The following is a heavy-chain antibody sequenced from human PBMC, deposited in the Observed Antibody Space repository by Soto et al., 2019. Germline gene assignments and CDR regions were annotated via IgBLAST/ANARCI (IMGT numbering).Heavy chain of an antibody. CDR3: ARATGTPPIVYYYYGMDV. Sequence: QVQLVQSGAEVKKPGSSVKVSCKASGGTFSSYAISWVRQAPGQGLEWMGGIIPIFGTANYAQKFQGRVTITADEPTSTAYMELSSLRSEDTAVYYCARATGTPPIVYYYYGMDVWGQGTTVTVSS. D-gene: IGHD1-1*01. J-gene: IGHJ6*02. V-gene: IGHV1-69*01. CDR1: GGTFSSYA. CDR2: IIPIFGTA.